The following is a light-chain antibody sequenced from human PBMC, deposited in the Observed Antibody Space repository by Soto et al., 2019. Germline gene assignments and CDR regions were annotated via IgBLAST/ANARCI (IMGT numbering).Light chain of an antibody. J-gene: IGKJ2*01. CDR3: QQYDNLPYT. CDR2: DAS. Sequence: DIQMTQSPSSLSASVGDRVTITCQASQDISNYLNWYQQKPGKAPKLLIDDASNLETGVPSRFSARGSGTDFTVTMSSLQPQDIASYYCQQYDNLPYTFGQGTKLEIK. V-gene: IGKV1-33*01. CDR1: QDISNY.